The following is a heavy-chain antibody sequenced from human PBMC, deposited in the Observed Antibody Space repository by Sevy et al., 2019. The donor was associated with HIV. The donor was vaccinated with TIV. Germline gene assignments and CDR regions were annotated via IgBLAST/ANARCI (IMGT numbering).Heavy chain of an antibody. CDR2: ISSSSSYI. CDR3: AKNTAAVGVGGFDY. D-gene: IGHD6-13*01. Sequence: GGSLRLSCAASGFTFSSYSMNWVRQAPGKGLEWVSSISSSSSYIYYADSVKGRFTISRDNSKNILYLQMSSLRLEDTALYYCAKNTAAVGVGGFDYWGQGTLVTVSS. CDR1: GFTFSSYS. J-gene: IGHJ4*02. V-gene: IGHV3-21*01.